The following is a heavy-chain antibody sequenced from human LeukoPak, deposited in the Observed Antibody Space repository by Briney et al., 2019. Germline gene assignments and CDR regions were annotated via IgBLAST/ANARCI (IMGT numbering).Heavy chain of an antibody. Sequence: SETLSLTCAVYGGSFSGYYWSWIRQPPGKGLEWIGEINHSGSTNYNPSLKSRVTISVDTSKNQFSLKLSSVTAADTAVYYCARGYDSTPGWFDPWGQGTLVTVSS. CDR2: INHSGST. V-gene: IGHV4-34*01. CDR3: ARGYDSTPGWFDP. D-gene: IGHD3-22*01. J-gene: IGHJ5*02. CDR1: GGSFSGYY.